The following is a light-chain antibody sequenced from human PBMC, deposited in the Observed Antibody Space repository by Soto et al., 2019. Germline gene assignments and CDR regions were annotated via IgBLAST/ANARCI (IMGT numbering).Light chain of an antibody. CDR2: DAS. V-gene: IGKV3-20*01. CDR1: QSVSSAY. J-gene: IGKJ3*01. CDR3: QQYSRSANLFT. Sequence: ESVLTQSPGTLSLSPGDRATLSCRASQSVSSAYLAWYQQKPGQAPRLLSYDASTRATGIPDWFSGGGSGTDFTLTVGRLEPEDFAVYYCQQYSRSANLFTFGSGTKVDIK.